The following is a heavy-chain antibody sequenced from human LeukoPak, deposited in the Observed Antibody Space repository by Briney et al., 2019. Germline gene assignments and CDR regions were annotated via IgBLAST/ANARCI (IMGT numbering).Heavy chain of an antibody. J-gene: IGHJ4*02. CDR3: AKDLYYDSSGPTLPDY. CDR2: ISHDESIK. CDR1: VFTFSGYG. Sequence: GGSLRLSCAASVFTFSGYGMHWVRQAPGKGLDWVAVISHDESIKNYADSVKGRFTISRDNSKNTLYLQMNSLRGEDTAVYYCAKDLYYDSSGPTLPDYWGQGTLVTVSS. V-gene: IGHV3-30*18. D-gene: IGHD3-22*01.